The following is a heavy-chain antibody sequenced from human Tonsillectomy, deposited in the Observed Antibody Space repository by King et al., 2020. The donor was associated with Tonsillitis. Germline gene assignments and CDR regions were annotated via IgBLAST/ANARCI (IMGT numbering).Heavy chain of an antibody. D-gene: IGHD3-3*01. CDR2: IISSSSYI. CDR1: GFTFSTYS. Sequence: VQLVESGGGLVKPGGSLRLSCAASGFTFSTYSMNWVRQAPGKGLEWVSSIISSSSYIYYADSVKGRFTISRDNAKNSLYLKMNSLRAEDTAVYYCARYKSAYYTFDAFDFWGQGTMVTVSS. CDR3: ARYKSAYYTFDAFDF. J-gene: IGHJ3*01. V-gene: IGHV3-21*01.